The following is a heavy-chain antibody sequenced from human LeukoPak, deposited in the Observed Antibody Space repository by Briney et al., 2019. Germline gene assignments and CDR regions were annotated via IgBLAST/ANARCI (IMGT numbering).Heavy chain of an antibody. J-gene: IGHJ4*02. CDR3: ARIMYYYDSSGYSYYFDY. D-gene: IGHD3-22*01. Sequence: SETLSLTCTVSGGSISSSSYYWGWIRQPPGKWLEWVGSIYYSGSTYYNPSLKSRVTISVDTSKNQFSLKLSSVTAADTAVYYCARIMYYYDSSGYSYYFDYWGQGTLVTVSS. CDR1: GGSISSSSYY. CDR2: IYYSGST. V-gene: IGHV4-39*07.